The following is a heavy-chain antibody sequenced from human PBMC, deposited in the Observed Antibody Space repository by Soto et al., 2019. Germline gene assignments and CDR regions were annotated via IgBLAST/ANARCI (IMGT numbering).Heavy chain of an antibody. CDR2: ISGSGGST. V-gene: IGHV3-23*01. Sequence: GGSLRLSCAASGFTFSSYAMSWVRQAPGKGLEWVSAISGSGGSTYYADSVKGRFTISRDNSKNTLYLQMNSLRAEDTAVYYCAKPPVVDATPEYYYYGMDVWGQGTTVTVSS. CDR3: AKPPVVDATPEYYYYGMDV. J-gene: IGHJ6*02. D-gene: IGHD2-15*01. CDR1: GFTFSSYA.